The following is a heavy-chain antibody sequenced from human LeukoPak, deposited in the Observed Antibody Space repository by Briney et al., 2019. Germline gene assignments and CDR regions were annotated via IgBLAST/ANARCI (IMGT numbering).Heavy chain of an antibody. CDR1: GYTFTSYY. V-gene: IGHV1-46*01. CDR3: ARDHSSGWEGNDNFDY. J-gene: IGHJ4*02. Sequence: ASVKVSCKASGYTFTSYYMHWVRQAPGQGLEWMGIINPSGGSTSYAQKFQGRVTMTRDTSTSTVYMELSSLRSEDTAVYYCARDHSSGWEGNDNFDYWGQGTLVTVSS. CDR2: INPSGGST. D-gene: IGHD6-19*01.